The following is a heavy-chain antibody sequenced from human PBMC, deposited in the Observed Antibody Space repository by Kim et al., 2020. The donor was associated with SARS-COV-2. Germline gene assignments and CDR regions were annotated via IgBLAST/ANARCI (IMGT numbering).Heavy chain of an antibody. J-gene: IGHJ6*02. D-gene: IGHD2-21*01. Sequence: ASVKVSCKASGYTFTDYSIHWVRQAPGRGLEWMAWISTDSGATNNAQKFQDRITLTRDTSINTTYMELRSLRSDDTAAYFCARWDTVVASRYYYAMDVWGQGTTVTVSS. CDR2: ISTDSGAT. CDR3: ARWDTVVASRYYYAMDV. CDR1: GYTFTDYS. V-gene: IGHV1-2*02.